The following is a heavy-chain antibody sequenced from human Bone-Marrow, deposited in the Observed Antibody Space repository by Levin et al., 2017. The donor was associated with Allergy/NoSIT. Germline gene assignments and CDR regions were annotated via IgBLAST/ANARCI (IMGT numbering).Heavy chain of an antibody. V-gene: IGHV3-30*18. J-gene: IGHJ3*02. D-gene: IGHD4-17*01. CDR3: AKDWRDGYGDYQDAFDI. Sequence: GGSLRLSCAASGFTFSSYGMHWVRQAPGKGLEWVAVISYDGYNKYYPDSVKGRFTISRDNSKNTLYLQMNSLRVEDTAVYWCAKDWRDGYGDYQDAFDIWGQGTMVTVSS. CDR2: ISYDGYNK. CDR1: GFTFSSYG.